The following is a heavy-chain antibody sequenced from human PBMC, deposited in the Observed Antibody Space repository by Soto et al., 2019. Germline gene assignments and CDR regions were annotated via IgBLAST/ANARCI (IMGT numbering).Heavy chain of an antibody. CDR2: ISPMFGAA. D-gene: IGHD3-10*01. CDR1: GGTFNTYA. CDR3: TREVQVHTPAFVY. J-gene: IGHJ4*02. V-gene: IGHV1-69*19. Sequence: QVQLVQSGAEMKKPGSSVKVSCQSSGGTFNTYAMNWVRQATGQGPEWMGDISPMFGAANYAPKFQGRVTITAYESTGTSYLQLSRFTSEDPALYFCTREVQVHTPAFVYWGQGTLVTVSS.